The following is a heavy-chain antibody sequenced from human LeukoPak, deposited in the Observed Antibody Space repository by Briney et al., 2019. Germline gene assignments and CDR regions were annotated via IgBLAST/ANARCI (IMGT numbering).Heavy chain of an antibody. CDR3: ASRYCGSPNCFDAFDI. Sequence: GGSLRLSCAASGFTFSNYDMNWVRQAPGMGLEWVSTISRSGGSTYYADSVKGRFTISRDNSKNTLYLQMNSLRAEDTAVYYCASRYCGSPNCFDAFDIWGQGTMVTVSS. D-gene: IGHD2-2*01. V-gene: IGHV3-23*01. J-gene: IGHJ3*02. CDR1: GFTFSNYD. CDR2: ISRSGGST.